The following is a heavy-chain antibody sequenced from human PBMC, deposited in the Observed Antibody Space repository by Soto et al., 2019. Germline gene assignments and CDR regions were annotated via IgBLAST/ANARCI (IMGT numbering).Heavy chain of an antibody. D-gene: IGHD2-8*01. J-gene: IGHJ6*02. CDR1: GFSFSSFA. CDR2: ISGSADST. CDR3: AKTRGAMIYAISVYGMDV. Sequence: EVQLLESGGGFIHPGGSLRLSCAASGFSFSSFAMNWVRQAPGKGLVWVSIISGSADSTFYADSVKGRFTISRDNSKSTPYLQINSLRAEDTAVYYCAKTRGAMIYAISVYGMDVWGQGTTVTVS. V-gene: IGHV3-23*01.